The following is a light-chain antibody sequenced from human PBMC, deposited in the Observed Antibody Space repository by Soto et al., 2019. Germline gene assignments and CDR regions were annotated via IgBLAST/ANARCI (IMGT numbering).Light chain of an antibody. CDR2: DNN. Sequence: QLVLTQSPAVSVAPGQMVTLSCSGGRSNIGKNYVSWYQQVPGTAPKILIYDNNKRPSGIPDRFSGSKSGTSATLGITGLQTGDEADYYCATWDSSLSAVVFGGGTKVTVL. J-gene: IGLJ2*01. V-gene: IGLV1-51*01. CDR1: RSNIGKNY. CDR3: ATWDSSLSAVV.